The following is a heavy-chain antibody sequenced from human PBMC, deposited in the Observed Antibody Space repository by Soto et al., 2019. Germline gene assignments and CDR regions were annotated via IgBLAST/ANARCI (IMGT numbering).Heavy chain of an antibody. D-gene: IGHD2-2*01. CDR3: ARGQYQLLLLAFDF. Sequence: ELQLLESGGDLVQPGGSLRLSCEASGFTFSSYAMSWVRQAPGKGLEWVSSIGGSGASTYYADSVKGRFTISRDNSKNTLYLQMNSLRAEDTAVYYCARGQYQLLLLAFDFWGQGTMVTVSS. CDR2: IGGSGAST. V-gene: IGHV3-23*01. CDR1: GFTFSSYA. J-gene: IGHJ3*01.